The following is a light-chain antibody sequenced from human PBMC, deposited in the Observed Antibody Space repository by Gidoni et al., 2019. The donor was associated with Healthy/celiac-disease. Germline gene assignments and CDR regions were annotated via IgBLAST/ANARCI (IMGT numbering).Light chain of an antibody. CDR2: WAS. CDR1: QSVLYSSNNKNY. CDR3: QQYYSTPSYT. J-gene: IGKJ2*01. Sequence: DIVMTQSPDSLVAFLGERATINCKSSQSVLYSSNNKNYLAWYQQKPGQPPKLLIYWASTREAGVPDRFSGGGSWTDFTLTISSLQAEDVAVYYCQQYYSTPSYTFGQGTKLEIK. V-gene: IGKV4-1*01.